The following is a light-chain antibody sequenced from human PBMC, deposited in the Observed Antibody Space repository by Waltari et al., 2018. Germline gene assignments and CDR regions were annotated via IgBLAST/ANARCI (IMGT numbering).Light chain of an antibody. CDR1: SSDFGTYTL. CDR3: CSYALRSVV. J-gene: IGLJ2*01. Sequence: QSALTQPASVSGSPGQSITISCTGSSSDFGTYTLVSWYQQYPGKAPKVMIYEGSKRPSGVSSRFSASKSGNTASLTISVLQAEDEADYYCCSYALRSVVFGGGTKVTVL. CDR2: EGS. V-gene: IGLV2-23*01.